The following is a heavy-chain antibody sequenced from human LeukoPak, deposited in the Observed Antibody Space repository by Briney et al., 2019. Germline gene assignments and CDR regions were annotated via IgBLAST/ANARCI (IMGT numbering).Heavy chain of an antibody. CDR3: ARDLYDGSYNPYAFDI. J-gene: IGHJ3*02. D-gene: IGHD1-26*01. V-gene: IGHV3-53*01. Sequence: GGSLRLSCAASGFTVSNNYMSWVRQAPGKGLEWVSVLYSGGTAYYADSVEGRFTISRDSSKNTLFLQMNSLRAEDTAVYYCARDLYDGSYNPYAFDIWGQGTMVAVSS. CDR2: LYSGGTA. CDR1: GFTVSNNY.